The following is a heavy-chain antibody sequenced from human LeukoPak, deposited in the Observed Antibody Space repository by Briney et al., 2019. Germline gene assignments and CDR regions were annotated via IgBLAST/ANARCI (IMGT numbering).Heavy chain of an antibody. V-gene: IGHV3-7*01. D-gene: IGHD5-18*01. J-gene: IGHJ3*02. CDR2: IKQDGSEK. Sequence: PGGSLRLSCAASGFTFSSYWMSWVRQAPGKGLEWVANIKQDGSEKYYVDSVKGRFTISRDNAKNSLYLQMNSLRAEDTAVYYCARDWNRIQLSFRPENDAFDIWGQGTMVTVSS. CDR3: ARDWNRIQLSFRPENDAFDI. CDR1: GFTFSSYW.